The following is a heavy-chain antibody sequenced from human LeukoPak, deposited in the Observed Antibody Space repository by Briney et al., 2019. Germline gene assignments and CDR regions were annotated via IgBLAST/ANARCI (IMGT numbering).Heavy chain of an antibody. CDR1: GYTFTGYH. J-gene: IGHJ4*02. CDR3: ARDPVEMATTEFDY. Sequence: WASVKVSCKASGYTFTGYHMHWVRQAPGQGLEWMGWINPNSGGTNYAQKFQGRVTMTRDTSISTAYMELSRLRSDDTAVYYCARDPVEMATTEFDYWGQGTLVTVSS. CDR2: INPNSGGT. D-gene: IGHD5-24*01. V-gene: IGHV1-2*02.